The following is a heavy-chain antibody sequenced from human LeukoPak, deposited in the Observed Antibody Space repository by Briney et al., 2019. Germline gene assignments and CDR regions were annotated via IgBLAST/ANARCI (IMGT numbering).Heavy chain of an antibody. CDR2: IKEGGSEK. Sequence: GGSLRLSCAASGFTLSSYWMSWVRQAPGKGLEWVANIKEGGSEKYYVDSVKGRFTISRDNAKSSLFLQMNSLRAEDTAVYYCASAIVLRPGSLDYWGQGTLVTVSS. CDR3: ASAIVLRPGSLDY. CDR1: GFTLSSYW. J-gene: IGHJ4*02. D-gene: IGHD2/OR15-2a*01. V-gene: IGHV3-7*05.